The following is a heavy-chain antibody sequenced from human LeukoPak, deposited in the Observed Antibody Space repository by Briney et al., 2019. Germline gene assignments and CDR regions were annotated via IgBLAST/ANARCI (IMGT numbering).Heavy chain of an antibody. CDR3: ARGGLVVVVPAARNWFDP. CDR1: GGSFSGYY. V-gene: IGHV4-34*01. CDR2: INHSGSA. J-gene: IGHJ5*02. D-gene: IGHD2-2*01. Sequence: SETLSLTCAVYGGSFSGYYWSWIRQPPGKGLEWIGEINHSGSANYNPSLKSRVTISVDTSKNQFSLKLSSVTAADTAVYYCARGGLVVVVPAARNWFDPWGQGTLVTVSS.